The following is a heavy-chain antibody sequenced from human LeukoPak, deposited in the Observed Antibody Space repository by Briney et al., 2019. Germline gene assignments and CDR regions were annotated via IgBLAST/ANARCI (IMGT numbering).Heavy chain of an antibody. D-gene: IGHD2-15*01. CDR3: ATLCCGSYYMDV. V-gene: IGHV1-69*06. Sequence: GASVKVSCKTSGYTFTGYYIHWVRQAPGQGLEWMGGIIPISGTTNYAQKFQGRVTITADKSTSTAYMELSSLRSEDTAVYYCATLCCGSYYMDVWGKGTTVTVSS. CDR1: GYTFTGYY. J-gene: IGHJ6*03. CDR2: IIPISGTT.